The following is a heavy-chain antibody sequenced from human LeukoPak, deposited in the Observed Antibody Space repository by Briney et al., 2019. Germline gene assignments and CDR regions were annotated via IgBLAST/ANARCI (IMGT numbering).Heavy chain of an antibody. D-gene: IGHD3-10*01. CDR1: GFHVSSNY. V-gene: IGHV3-53*01. CDR2: IYHGCST. Sequence: GRALLLSCAASGFHVSSNYLSGVRPAPGAGLEWVAQIYHGCSTYYADSVKGRFTSSRDNSKNTLFLRMNSLRAEDTAVYYCWLVSSHYGSGTYYYIFDWWGQGTLVTVSS. CDR3: WLVSSHYGSGTYYYIFDW. J-gene: IGHJ4*02.